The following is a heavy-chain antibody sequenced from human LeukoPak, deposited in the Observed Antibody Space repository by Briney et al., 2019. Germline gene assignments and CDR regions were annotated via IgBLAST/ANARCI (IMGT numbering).Heavy chain of an antibody. Sequence: SETLSLTCAVYGGSFSGYYWSWIRQPPGKGLEWIGEINHSGSTNYNPSLKSRVTISVDTSKNQFSLKLSSVTAADTAVYYRARVAYSSGWYIWCYFDYWGQGTLVTVSS. J-gene: IGHJ4*02. CDR3: ARVAYSSGWYIWCYFDY. V-gene: IGHV4-34*01. D-gene: IGHD6-19*01. CDR1: GGSFSGYY. CDR2: INHSGST.